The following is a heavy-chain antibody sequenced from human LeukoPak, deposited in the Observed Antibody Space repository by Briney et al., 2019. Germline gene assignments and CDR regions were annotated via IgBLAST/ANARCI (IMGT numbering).Heavy chain of an antibody. CDR1: GFTFSNNW. J-gene: IGHJ4*02. CDR3: AKVEVRKWELPHPSYFDY. CDR2: VMKDASEK. V-gene: IGHV3-7*03. Sequence: GGSLRLSCAASGFTFSNNWMTWVRQAPGKGLEWVASVMKDASEKYYVDSVKGRFTISRDNAKNSLYLQMNSLRAEDTAVYYCAKVEVRKWELPHPSYFDYWGQGTLVTVSS. D-gene: IGHD1-26*01.